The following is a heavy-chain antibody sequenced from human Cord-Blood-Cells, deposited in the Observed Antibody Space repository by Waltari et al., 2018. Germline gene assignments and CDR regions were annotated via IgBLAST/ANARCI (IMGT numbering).Heavy chain of an antibody. Sequence: QVQLVQSGAEVQKPGASVKVSCKASGYTFTRYNLPWVRHSPGQGLEWMGWINPNSGGTNYAQKFQGWVTMTRDTSISTAYMELSRLRSDDTAVYYCARVGGYGSGSYYNYWGQGTLVTVSS. D-gene: IGHD3-10*01. CDR2: INPNSGGT. CDR3: ARVGGYGSGSYYNY. CDR1: GYTFTRYN. J-gene: IGHJ4*02. V-gene: IGHV1-2*04.